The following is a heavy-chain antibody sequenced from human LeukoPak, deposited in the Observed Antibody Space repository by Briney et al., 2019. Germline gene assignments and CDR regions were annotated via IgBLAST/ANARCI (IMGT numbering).Heavy chain of an antibody. CDR3: ARNEHYDSWSGYLGYLDY. J-gene: IGHJ4*02. V-gene: IGHV4-4*07. CDR1: GGSISSYY. CDR2: IYTSGST. Sequence: SETLSLTCTVSGGSISSYYWSWIRQPAGKGLEWIGRIYTSGSTNYNPSLKSRVTMSVDTSKNQFSLKLSSVTAADTAVYYCARNEHYDSWSGYLGYLDYWGQGTLVTVSS. D-gene: IGHD3-3*01.